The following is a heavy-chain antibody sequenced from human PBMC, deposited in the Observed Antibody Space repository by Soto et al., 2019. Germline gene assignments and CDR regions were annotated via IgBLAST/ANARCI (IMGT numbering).Heavy chain of an antibody. CDR1: GFTFSSYG. D-gene: IGHD2-15*01. V-gene: IGHV3-33*06. CDR2: IWYDGSNK. CDR3: AKGIVVVALDV. J-gene: IGHJ6*04. Sequence: PGGSLRLSCAASGFTFSSYGMHWVRQAPGKGLERVAVIWYDGSNKYYADSVKGRFTIFRDNSKNTLYLQMNSLRAEDTAVYYCAKGIVVVALDVWGKGTTVTVSS.